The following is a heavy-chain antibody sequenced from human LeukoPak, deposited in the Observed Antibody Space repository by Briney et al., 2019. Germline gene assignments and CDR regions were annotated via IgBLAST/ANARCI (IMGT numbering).Heavy chain of an antibody. CDR1: GYTFTSYG. Sequence: ASVKVSCKDSGYTFTSYGISWVRQAPGQGLEWMGWISAYNGNTNYAQKLQGRVTMTTDTSTSTAYMELRSLRSDDTAVYYCALQPARRLSWFDPWGQGTLVTVSS. J-gene: IGHJ5*02. V-gene: IGHV1-18*01. CDR3: ALQPARRLSWFDP. CDR2: ISAYNGNT. D-gene: IGHD2-2*01.